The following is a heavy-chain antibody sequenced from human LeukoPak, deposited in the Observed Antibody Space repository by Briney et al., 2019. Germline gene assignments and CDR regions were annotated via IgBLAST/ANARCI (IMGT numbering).Heavy chain of an antibody. J-gene: IGHJ4*02. CDR2: IKQDGSKK. D-gene: IGHD5-24*01. V-gene: IGHV3-7*04. CDR3: TRVGYIDEGIDY. Sequence: GGSLRLSCVASGFPFSSYWMTWVRQAPGKGLEWVANIKQDGSKKSYMDSVRGRFTISRDNAKNSLYLQMNSLRAEDTAIYYCTRVGYIDEGIDYWGQGTLVTVSS. CDR1: GFPFSSYW.